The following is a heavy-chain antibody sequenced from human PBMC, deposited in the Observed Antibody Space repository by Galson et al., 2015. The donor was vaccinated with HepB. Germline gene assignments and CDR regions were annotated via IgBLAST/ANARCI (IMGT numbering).Heavy chain of an antibody. J-gene: IGHJ2*01. Sequence: PALVKPTQTLTLTCTFSGFSLTTSGVAVGWIRQPPGKALEWLAYIYWDNDRRYSPSLKTRLSITKDASKNQVVLTMTDMDFDDTATYYCACRLGLWGR. D-gene: IGHD6-13*01. CDR3: ACRLGL. CDR2: IYWDNDR. CDR1: GFSLTTSGVA. V-gene: IGHV2-5*02.